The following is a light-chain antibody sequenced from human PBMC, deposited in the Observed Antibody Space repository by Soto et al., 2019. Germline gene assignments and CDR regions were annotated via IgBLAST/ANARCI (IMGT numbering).Light chain of an antibody. CDR3: QQYNDYSWT. CDR2: KAS. V-gene: IGKV1-5*03. J-gene: IGKJ1*01. CDR1: QSISAW. Sequence: DIQMTQSPSTLSTSVGDRVSINFRASQSISAWLAWYQQKPGKAPRLLIYKASTLEIGVPSRFSGSGSGTEFTLTISSLQPDDVAIYYCQQYNDYSWTFGQGTKVDI.